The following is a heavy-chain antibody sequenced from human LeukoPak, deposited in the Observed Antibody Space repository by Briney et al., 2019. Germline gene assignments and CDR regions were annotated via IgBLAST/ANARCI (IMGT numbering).Heavy chain of an antibody. D-gene: IGHD5-18*01. CDR1: GYTFTSYY. CDR3: ARDPPPRGYSYGYGYEDY. J-gene: IGHJ4*02. CDR2: INPSGGST. V-gene: IGHV1-46*01. Sequence: ASVKVSCKASGYTFTSYYMHWVRQAPGQGLEWMGIINPSGGSTSYAQKFQGRVTMTRDTSTSTVYMELSSLRSEDTAVYYCARDPPPRGYSYGYGYEDYWGQGTLVTVSS.